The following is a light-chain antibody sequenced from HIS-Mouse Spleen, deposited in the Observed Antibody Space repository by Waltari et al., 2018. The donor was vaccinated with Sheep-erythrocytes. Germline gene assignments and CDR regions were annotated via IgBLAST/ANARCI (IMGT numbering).Light chain of an antibody. CDR1: SSDVGGYNY. V-gene: IGLV2-11*01. Sequence: LTQPPSVSGSPGQSVTISCPGTSSDVGGYNYVSWYQQHPGKAPKLMIYDVSKRPSGVPDRFSGSKSGNTASLTISGLQAEDEADYYCCSYAGSYNHVFATGTKVTVL. CDR3: CSYAGSYNHV. J-gene: IGLJ1*01. CDR2: DVS.